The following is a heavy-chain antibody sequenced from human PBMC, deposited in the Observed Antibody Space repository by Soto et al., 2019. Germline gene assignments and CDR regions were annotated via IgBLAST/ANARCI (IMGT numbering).Heavy chain of an antibody. D-gene: IGHD2-2*01. CDR2: IYYSGST. J-gene: IGHJ5*02. CDR3: ARSQVVPAAKKVRWFDP. Sequence: TLSLTCTVSGGSISSGGYYWSWIRQHPGKGLEWIGYIYYSGSTYYNPSLKSRVTISVDTSKNQFSLKLSSVTAADTAVYYCARSQVVPAAKKVRWFDPWGQGTLVTVSS. CDR1: GGSISSGGYY. V-gene: IGHV4-31*03.